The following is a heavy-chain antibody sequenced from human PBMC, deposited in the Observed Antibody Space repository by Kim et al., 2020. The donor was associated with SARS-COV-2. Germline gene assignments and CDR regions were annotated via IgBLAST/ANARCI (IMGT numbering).Heavy chain of an antibody. CDR3: AKTSSTFKFPT. CDR2: VSAEGGAT. V-gene: IGHV3-23*01. CDR1: GFTFSTYA. D-gene: IGHD2-21*01. Sequence: GGSLRLSCAASGFTFSTYAMSWVRQAPGKGLEWISFVSAEGGATYYTDSAKGRFTISRDNSKNTLYPQMNSPRAEDTAIYYCAKTSSTFKFPTRGQGTL. J-gene: IGHJ1*01.